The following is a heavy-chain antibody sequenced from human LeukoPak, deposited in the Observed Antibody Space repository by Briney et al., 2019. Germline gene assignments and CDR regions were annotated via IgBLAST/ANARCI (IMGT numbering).Heavy chain of an antibody. V-gene: IGHV3-23*01. J-gene: IGHJ4*02. CDR3: AKTRVMIVVLYYFDY. CDR2: ISGSGGST. D-gene: IGHD3-22*01. CDR1: GFTFSSYE. Sequence: GGSLRLSCAASGFTFSSYEMNWVRQAPGKGLEWVSAISGSGGSTYYADSVKGRFSISRDNSKNTLYLQMNSLRAEDTAVYYCAKTRVMIVVLYYFDYWGRGTLVTVSS.